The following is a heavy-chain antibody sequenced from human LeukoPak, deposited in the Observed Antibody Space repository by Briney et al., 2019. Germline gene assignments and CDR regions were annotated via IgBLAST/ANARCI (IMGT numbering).Heavy chain of an antibody. CDR3: ARRYARVRSVGFDY. J-gene: IGHJ4*02. V-gene: IGHV4-39*01. D-gene: IGHD1-26*01. CDR2: IYYSVGA. Sequence: PSETLCLTRTVSGGSISSSSYYWGWVRQPPGEGMEWIGSIYYSVGASYNPSLKSRVTISVDTSKNKCSLKLSSVTPADTAVYYCARRYARVRSVGFDYWGQGTLVTVS. CDR1: GGSISSSSYY.